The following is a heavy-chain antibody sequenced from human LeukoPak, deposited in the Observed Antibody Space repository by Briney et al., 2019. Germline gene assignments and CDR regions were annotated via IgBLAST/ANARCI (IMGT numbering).Heavy chain of an antibody. CDR1: GSTFSGST. CDR2: VRSKGNSYAP. J-gene: IGHJ3*01. Sequence: GGSLRLSCAASGSTFSGSTMQWVRQASGKGLELVGRVRSKGNSYAPAYAASVKGRFTISRDDSKNTSYLQMKSLKTEDTAVYYCTASGLYYYESSGRTQPDAFDLWGQGTMVTVSS. V-gene: IGHV3-73*01. CDR3: TASGLYYYESSGRTQPDAFDL. D-gene: IGHD3-22*01.